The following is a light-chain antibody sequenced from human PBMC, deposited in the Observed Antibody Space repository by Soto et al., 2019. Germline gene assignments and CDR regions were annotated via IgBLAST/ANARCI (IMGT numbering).Light chain of an antibody. CDR1: QSVSSN. CDR3: QQYNKWHIIT. Sequence: EVVITQSPATLSVSPGERATLSCRASQSVSSNLAWYRQKPGQAPRLLISGASTRANGIPVRFSGSGSGTELTLTISSLQSQDFAVYYCQQYNKWHIITFGQGTRLEIK. J-gene: IGKJ5*01. V-gene: IGKV3-15*01. CDR2: GAS.